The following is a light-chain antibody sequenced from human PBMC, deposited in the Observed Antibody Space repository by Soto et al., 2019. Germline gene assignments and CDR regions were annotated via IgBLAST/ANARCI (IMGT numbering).Light chain of an antibody. CDR3: QQFNSHPLP. J-gene: IGKJ3*01. CDR1: QGISSA. Sequence: AIQLTQSPSSLSASVGDRVTITCPASQGISSALAWYQQKPGKAPKLLIYDASSLESGVPSRFSGIGSDTDFTLSISRLQPKECATYDCQQFNSHPLPVGPRPKVDIK. V-gene: IGKV1-13*02. CDR2: DAS.